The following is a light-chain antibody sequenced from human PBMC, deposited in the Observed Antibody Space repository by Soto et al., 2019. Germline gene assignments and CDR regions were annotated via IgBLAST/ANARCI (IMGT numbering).Light chain of an antibody. CDR3: SSYAGSNNFHV. CDR2: EVS. J-gene: IGLJ1*01. Sequence: QSVLTQPPSASGSPGQSVTISCTGTSSDVGGYNYVSWYQQHPGKAPKLMIYEVSKRPSGVPDRFSGSKSGNTASLTVSGLQAEDEADYSCSSYAGSNNFHVFGTGTKVTV. CDR1: SSDVGGYNY. V-gene: IGLV2-8*01.